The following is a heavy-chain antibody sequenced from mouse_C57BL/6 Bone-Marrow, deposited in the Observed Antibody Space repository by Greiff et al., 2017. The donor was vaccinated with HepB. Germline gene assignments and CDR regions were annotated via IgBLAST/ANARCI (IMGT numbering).Heavy chain of an antibody. D-gene: IGHD2-14*01. Sequence: DVKLVESGGGLVQPGESLKLSCESNEYEFPSHDMSWVRKTPEKRLELVAAINSDGGSTYYPDTMERRFIISRDNTKKTLYLQMSRLRSEDTALYYCARQGVRGYFDVWGTGTTVTVSS. V-gene: IGHV5-2*01. CDR1: EYEFPSHD. CDR2: INSDGGST. J-gene: IGHJ1*03. CDR3: ARQGVRGYFDV.